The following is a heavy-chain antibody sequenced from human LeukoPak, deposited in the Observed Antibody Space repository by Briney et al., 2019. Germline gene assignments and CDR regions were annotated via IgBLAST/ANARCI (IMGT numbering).Heavy chain of an antibody. CDR2: INPNSGGT. D-gene: IGHD2-15*01. CDR3: ATATTYCSGGSCYVGSWFDP. J-gene: IGHJ5*02. V-gene: IGHV1-2*06. CDR1: GYTFTGYY. Sequence: ASVKVSCKASGYTFTGYYMHWVRQAPGQGLEWMGRINPNSGGTNYAQKFQGRVTVTRDTSISTAYMELSRLRSDDTAVYYCATATTYCSGGSCYVGSWFDPWGQGTLATVSS.